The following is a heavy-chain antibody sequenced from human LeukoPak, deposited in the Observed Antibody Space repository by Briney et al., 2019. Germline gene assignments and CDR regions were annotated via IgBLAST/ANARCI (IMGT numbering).Heavy chain of an antibody. V-gene: IGHV1-2*02. CDR3: ARGSGPMSSSWYQSNPPSFDY. CDR2: INPYSGDT. J-gene: IGHJ4*02. D-gene: IGHD6-13*01. Sequence: GASVKVSCKASGYTFTYYYMHWVRQAPGQGLEWMGWINPYSGDTNYAQKFQGRVTMTRDTSITTAYMDLSRLKSDDTAVYYCARGSGPMSSSWYQSNPPSFDYWGQGTLVTVSS. CDR1: GYTFTYYY.